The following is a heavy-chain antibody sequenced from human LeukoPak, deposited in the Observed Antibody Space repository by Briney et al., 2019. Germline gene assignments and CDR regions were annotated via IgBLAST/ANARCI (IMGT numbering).Heavy chain of an antibody. Sequence: PSETLSLTCTVSGGSISSHYWSWMRQPPGKGLEGIGYIYYSGSTNYNPSLKSRVTISVDTSRNQFSLKLSSVTAADSAVYYCARRTGYLNYYYYYYMDVWGNGTTVTLSS. CDR1: GGSISSHY. CDR2: IYYSGST. CDR3: ARRTGYLNYYYYYYMDV. V-gene: IGHV4-59*11. D-gene: IGHD3/OR15-3a*01. J-gene: IGHJ6*03.